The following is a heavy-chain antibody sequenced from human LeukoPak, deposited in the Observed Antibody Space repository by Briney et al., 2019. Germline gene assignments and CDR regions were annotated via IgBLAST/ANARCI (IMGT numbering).Heavy chain of an antibody. V-gene: IGHV4-30-2*01. CDR3: AREGGYGEQLVGENWFDP. Sequence: TSETLSLTCAVSGGSISSGGYSWSWIRQPPGKGLEWIGYIYHSGSTYYNPSLKSRVTISVDTSKNQFSLKLSSVTAADTAVYYCAREGGYGEQLVGENWFDPWGQGTLVTVSS. CDR1: GGSISSGGYS. D-gene: IGHD6-6*01. CDR2: IYHSGST. J-gene: IGHJ5*02.